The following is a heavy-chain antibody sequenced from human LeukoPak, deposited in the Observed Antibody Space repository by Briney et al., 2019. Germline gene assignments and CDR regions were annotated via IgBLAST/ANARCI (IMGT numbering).Heavy chain of an antibody. CDR1: GFTFSSYW. J-gene: IGHJ4*02. D-gene: IGHD5-12*01. V-gene: IGHV3-7*01. CDR3: ARAGGYASSWAY. CDR2: IKQDGSEK. Sequence: GGSLRLSCAASGFTFSSYWMSWVRQAPGKGLEWVAYIKQDGSEKNYVDSVKGRFTISRDNAKNSLELQMNSLRDEDTAVYYCARAGGYASSWAYWGQGTLVTVSS.